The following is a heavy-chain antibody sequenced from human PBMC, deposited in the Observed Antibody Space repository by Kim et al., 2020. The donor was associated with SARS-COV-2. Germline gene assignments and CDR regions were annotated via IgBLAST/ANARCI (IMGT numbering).Heavy chain of an antibody. J-gene: IGHJ4*02. CDR3: ATTLSVAGLDY. CDR2: K. D-gene: IGHD6-19*01. V-gene: IGHV3-30*02. Sequence: KYYADSVKGRFTISRDNSKNTLYLQMNSLRAEDTAVYYCATTLSVAGLDYWGQGTLVTVSS.